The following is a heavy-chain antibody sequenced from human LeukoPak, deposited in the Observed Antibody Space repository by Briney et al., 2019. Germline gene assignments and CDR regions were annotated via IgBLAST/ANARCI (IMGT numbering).Heavy chain of an antibody. CDR3: ARDVRLVAATGWFDP. J-gene: IGHJ5*02. Sequence: ASVKVSCKASGGTFSSYAISWVRQAPGQGLEWMGWISAYNGNTNYAQKLQGRVTMTTDTSTSTAYMELRSLRSDDTAVYYCARDVRLVAATGWFDPWGQGTLVTVSS. CDR1: GGTFSSYA. D-gene: IGHD2-15*01. V-gene: IGHV1-18*01. CDR2: ISAYNGNT.